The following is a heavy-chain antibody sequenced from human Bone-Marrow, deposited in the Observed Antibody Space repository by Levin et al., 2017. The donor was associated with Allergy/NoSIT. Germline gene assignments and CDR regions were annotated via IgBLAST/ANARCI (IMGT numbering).Heavy chain of an antibody. V-gene: IGHV3-74*01. J-gene: IGHJ4*02. Sequence: GGSLRLSCAASGFTFSSYWMHWVRQAPGKGLVWVSLINSDGTITTYADSVKGRFTISRDNAKNTLYLQMNSLRAEDTAVYYCTRDRPSASYYDNSGVDHWGQGTLVTVSS. CDR2: INSDGTIT. CDR1: GFTFSSYW. CDR3: TRDRPSASYYDNSGVDH. D-gene: IGHD3-22*01.